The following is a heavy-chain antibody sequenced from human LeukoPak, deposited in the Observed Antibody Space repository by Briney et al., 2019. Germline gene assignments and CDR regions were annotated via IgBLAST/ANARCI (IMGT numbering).Heavy chain of an antibody. Sequence: GGSLRLSCAASGFTVSSNYMSWVRQAPGMGLEWVSVIYSGGTTYYADSVKGRFTISRDNSKNTLYLQMNTLRVEDTAVYYCARGRVGPYPGTYYWGQGTLVTVSS. J-gene: IGHJ4*02. CDR2: IYSGGTT. CDR3: ARGRVGPYPGTYY. CDR1: GFTVSSNY. D-gene: IGHD1-26*01. V-gene: IGHV3-66*01.